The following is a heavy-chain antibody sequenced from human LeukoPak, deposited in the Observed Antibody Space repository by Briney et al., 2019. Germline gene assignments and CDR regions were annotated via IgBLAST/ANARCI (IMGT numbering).Heavy chain of an antibody. CDR2: IYYSGST. D-gene: IGHD3-16*02. CDR3: ARLPVNWYFDL. CDR1: GGSISSSSYY. J-gene: IGHJ2*01. Sequence: SGTLSLTCTVSGGSISSSSYYWGWIRQPPGKGREWIGSIYYSGSTYYNPSLKSRVTISVDTSKNQFSLKLSSVTAADTAVYYCARLPVNWYFDLWGRGTLVTVSS. V-gene: IGHV4-39*01.